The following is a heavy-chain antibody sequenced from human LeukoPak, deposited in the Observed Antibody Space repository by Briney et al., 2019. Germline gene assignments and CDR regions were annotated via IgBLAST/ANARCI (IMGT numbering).Heavy chain of an antibody. CDR3: GRVYCSTTSCYDYYDYYMDV. CDR2: TNWDGAST. D-gene: IGHD2-2*01. J-gene: IGHJ6*03. Sequence: RAGGSLRPSCAASGFRFDDYGMSWVRHVPGKGLEWVSGTNWDGASTGYADSVKGRFTISRDNVKNFLYLQMNSLRVEATALYFCGRVYCSTTSCYDYYDYYMDVWGKGTTVTVSS. V-gene: IGHV3-20*04. CDR1: GFRFDDYG.